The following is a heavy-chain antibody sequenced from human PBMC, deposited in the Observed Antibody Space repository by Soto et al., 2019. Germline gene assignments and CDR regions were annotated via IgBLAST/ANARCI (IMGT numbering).Heavy chain of an antibody. CDR2: IWYDGSNK. Sequence: QVQLVESGGGVVQPGRSLRLSCAASGFTFSSYGMHWVRQAPGKGLEWVAVIWYDGSNKYYADSVKGRFTISRDNSKNTLYLQMNSLRAEDKAVYYCARDSGNLLPGGYWGQGTLVTVSS. J-gene: IGHJ4*02. D-gene: IGHD1-26*01. CDR3: ARDSGNLLPGGY. V-gene: IGHV3-33*01. CDR1: GFTFSSYG.